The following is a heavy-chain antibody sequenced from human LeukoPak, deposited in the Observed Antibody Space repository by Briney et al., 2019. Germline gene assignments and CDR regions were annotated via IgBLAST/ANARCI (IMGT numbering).Heavy chain of an antibody. J-gene: IGHJ4*02. CDR2: ISYDGSNK. V-gene: IGHV3-30-3*01. CDR3: XXXXXXXXSGYYNPVDY. CDR1: GFTFSSYA. Sequence: GGSLRLSCAASGFTFSSYAMPWVRQAPGKGLEWVAVISYDGSNKYYADSVKGRFTISRDNSKNTLYLQMNSLRAEDTAVYYXXXXXXXXXSGYYNPVDYWGQGTLVTVSS. D-gene: IGHD3-22*01.